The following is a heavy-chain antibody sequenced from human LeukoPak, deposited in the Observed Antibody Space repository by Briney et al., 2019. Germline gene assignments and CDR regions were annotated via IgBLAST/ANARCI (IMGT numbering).Heavy chain of an antibody. J-gene: IGHJ4*02. D-gene: IGHD3-22*01. V-gene: IGHV3-7*03. CDR1: GFTFSNYW. CDR3: AREKYDSSGYYTDNYYFDY. Sequence: PGGSLRLSCAASGFTFSNYWMTWVRQAPGKGLEWVANIKRDESNKYYVDSVEGRFTISRDNTKNSLYLQMNSLRAEDTALYYCAREKYDSSGYYTDNYYFDYWGQGTPVTVSS. CDR2: IKRDESNK.